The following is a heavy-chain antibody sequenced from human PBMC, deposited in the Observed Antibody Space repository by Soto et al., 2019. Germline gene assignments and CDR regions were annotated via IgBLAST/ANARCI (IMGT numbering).Heavy chain of an antibody. D-gene: IGHD2-8*02. J-gene: IGHJ4*02. CDR2: INHSGGT. Sequence: PSETLSLTCAVYGGSFSGYYWSWIRQSPGKGLEWIGEINHSGGTNFNPSLKSRVTISVDTSKNQFSLNLSSVTAADTAVYYCARDTGGYFPHWGQGTLVTVSS. CDR1: GGSFSGYY. V-gene: IGHV4-34*01. CDR3: ARDTGGYFPH.